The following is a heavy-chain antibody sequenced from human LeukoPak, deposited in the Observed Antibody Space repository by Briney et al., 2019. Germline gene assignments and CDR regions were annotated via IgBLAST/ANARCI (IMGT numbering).Heavy chain of an antibody. CDR1: GFTFDDYA. CDR3: AKDMTGDSTASDAFDI. D-gene: IGHD2/OR15-2a*01. CDR2: ISWNSGSI. Sequence: GGSLRLSCAASGFTFDDYAMHWVRQAPGKGLEWVSGISWNSGSIGYADSVKGRFTISRDNAKNSLYLQMNSLRAEDTALYYCAKDMTGDSTASDAFDIRGQGTMVTVSS. V-gene: IGHV3-9*01. J-gene: IGHJ3*02.